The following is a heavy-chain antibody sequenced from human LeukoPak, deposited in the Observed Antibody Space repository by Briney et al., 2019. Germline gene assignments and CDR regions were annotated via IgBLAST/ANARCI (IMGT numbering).Heavy chain of an antibody. CDR2: MNPNSGNT. Sequence: ASVKVSCKASGYTFTSYDINWVRQASGQGLEWMGWMNPNSGNTGYAQKFQGRVTMTRNTSISTAYMELSSLRSEDTAVYYCARSPKRIGYCSSTSCSQTFDYWGQGTLVTVSS. CDR3: ARSPKRIGYCSSTSCSQTFDY. J-gene: IGHJ4*02. CDR1: GYTFTSYD. D-gene: IGHD2-2*01. V-gene: IGHV1-8*01.